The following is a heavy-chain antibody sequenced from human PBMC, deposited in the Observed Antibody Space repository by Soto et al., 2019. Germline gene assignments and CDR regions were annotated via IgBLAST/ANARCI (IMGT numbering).Heavy chain of an antibody. CDR2: IKTKAGCGTT. J-gene: IGHJ4*02. CDR3: TSLYYGH. Sequence: EVQLVESGGDLVKPGGSLRLSCAASEFTFANAWISWVRQAPGKGLEWVGRIKTKAGCGTTDYAAPVKGRFTISRDEAQNTRYLQMNSLKTEDTAVYYCTSLYYGHWGQGTLVTVSS. D-gene: IGHD4-17*01. CDR1: EFTFANAW. V-gene: IGHV3-15*01.